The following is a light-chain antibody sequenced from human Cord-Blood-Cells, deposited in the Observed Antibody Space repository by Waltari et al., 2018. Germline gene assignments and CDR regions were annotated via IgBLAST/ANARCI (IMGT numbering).Light chain of an antibody. V-gene: IGLV2-11*01. CDR1: SSDVGGYNY. J-gene: IGLJ2*01. Sequence: QSALTQPRSVSGSPGQSVTISCTGTSSDVGGYNYVSWYQQHPGKAPKLMIYDVSKRPSGVPDRFFGSKSGNTASLTISGRQAEDEADYYCCSYAGSYTVVFGGGTKLTVL. CDR3: CSYAGSYTVV. CDR2: DVS.